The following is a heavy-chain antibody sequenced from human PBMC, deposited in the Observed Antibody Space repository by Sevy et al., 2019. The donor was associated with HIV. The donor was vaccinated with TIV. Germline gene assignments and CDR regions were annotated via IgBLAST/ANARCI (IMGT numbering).Heavy chain of an antibody. CDR3: AREVYSRALRWFDP. CDR2: IDTYNGNT. Sequence: ASVKVSCKASGYSFSSYHISWVRQAPGQGLEWMAWIDTYNGNTNYAQKFQGRVIVTRDTATSAAYMELGSLGSDDTAGYYCAREVYSRALRWFDPWGQGTLVTISS. CDR1: GYSFSSYH. V-gene: IGHV1-18*01. J-gene: IGHJ5*02. D-gene: IGHD3-22*01.